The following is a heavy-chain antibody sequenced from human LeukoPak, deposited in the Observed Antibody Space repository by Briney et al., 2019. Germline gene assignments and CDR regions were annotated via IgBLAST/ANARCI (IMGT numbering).Heavy chain of an antibody. Sequence: PSETLSLTCAVSGYSISSGYYWGWIRQPPGKGLEWIGSIYHSGSTYYNPSLKSRVTISVDTSKNQFSLKLSSVTAADTAVYYCASDIRYYDFWSGYPWYFDYWGQGTLVTVSS. CDR2: IYHSGST. D-gene: IGHD3-3*01. CDR3: ASDIRYYDFWSGYPWYFDY. V-gene: IGHV4-38-2*01. J-gene: IGHJ4*02. CDR1: GYSISSGYY.